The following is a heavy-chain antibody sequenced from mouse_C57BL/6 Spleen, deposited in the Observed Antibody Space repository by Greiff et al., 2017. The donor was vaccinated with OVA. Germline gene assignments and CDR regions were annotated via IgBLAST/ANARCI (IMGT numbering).Heavy chain of an antibody. V-gene: IGHV1-82*01. CDR3: ARSLPPGNFDV. CDR2: IYPGDGDT. Sequence: QVQLQQSGPELVKPGASVKISCKASGYAFSSSWMNWVKQRPGKGLEWIGRIYPGDGDTNYNGKFKGKATLTADKSSSTAYMQLSSLTSEDSAVYFCARSLPPGNFDVWGTGTTVTVSS. J-gene: IGHJ1*03. D-gene: IGHD1-1*01. CDR1: GYAFSSSW.